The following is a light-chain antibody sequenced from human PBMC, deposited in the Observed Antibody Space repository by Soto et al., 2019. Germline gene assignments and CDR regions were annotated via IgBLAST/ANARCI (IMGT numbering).Light chain of an antibody. V-gene: IGKV1-17*01. CDR1: QSISSY. Sequence: DIQMTQSPCSLSASVGDRVTITCRASQSISSYLNWYQQKPGKAPKLLIYAASSLQSGVPSRFSGSGSGTEFTLTISSLQPEDFATYYCLQHNSYPWTFGQGTKVDI. CDR2: AAS. J-gene: IGKJ1*01. CDR3: LQHNSYPWT.